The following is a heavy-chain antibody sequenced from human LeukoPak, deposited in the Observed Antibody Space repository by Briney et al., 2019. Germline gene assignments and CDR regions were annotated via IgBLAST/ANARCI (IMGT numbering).Heavy chain of an antibody. J-gene: IGHJ6*02. CDR2: ISAYNGNT. D-gene: IGHD6-19*01. V-gene: IGHV1-18*01. CDR1: GYTFTSYG. CDR3: ARDFSSGWYLDYYYYGMDV. Sequence: GASVKVSCKASGYTFTSYGISWVRQTPGQGLEWMGWISAYNGNTNYAQKLQGRVTMTTDTSTSTAYMELRSLRSDDTAVYYCARDFSSGWYLDYYYYGMDVWGQGTTVTVSS.